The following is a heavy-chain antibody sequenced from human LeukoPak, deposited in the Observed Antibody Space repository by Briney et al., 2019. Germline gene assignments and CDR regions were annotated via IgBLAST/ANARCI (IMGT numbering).Heavy chain of an antibody. CDR3: ARWLYSSAWYFDS. J-gene: IGHJ4*02. Sequence: PGGSLRLSCAASGFMFSDYWMSWVRQAPGKGLEWVANINKYANTDAFVDSVKGRVTISTDMARNSLYLEVTSPNHAATSVYSCARWLYSSAWYFDSWGQGTLVTVSS. V-gene: IGHV3-7*01. CDR2: INKYANTD. D-gene: IGHD6-19*01. CDR1: GFMFSDYW.